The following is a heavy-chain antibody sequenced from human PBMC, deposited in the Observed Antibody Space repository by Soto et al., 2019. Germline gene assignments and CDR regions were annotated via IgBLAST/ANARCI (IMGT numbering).Heavy chain of an antibody. J-gene: IGHJ3*01. D-gene: IGHD2-21*02. V-gene: IGHV3-21*01. CDR1: GFNFSSYT. CDR2: ISSANRYI. Sequence: EVQLVESGGGLVKPGESLRLSCAASGFNFSSYTMNWVRQAPGKGLEWVSSISSANRYIYYTDSVKGRLIISRDDATNSLYLQMTSLRADDTAVYYCVRDRCCGGDSYRTYAFDLWGQGTMVTVSS. CDR3: VRDRCCGGDSYRTYAFDL.